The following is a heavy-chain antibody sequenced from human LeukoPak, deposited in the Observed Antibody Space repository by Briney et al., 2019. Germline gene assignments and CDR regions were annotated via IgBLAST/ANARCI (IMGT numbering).Heavy chain of an antibody. CDR3: AADVLRYFDWPYGFHV. CDR1: GYSMSRGYF. D-gene: IGHD3-9*01. CDR2: IFHNGRT. J-gene: IGHJ3*01. V-gene: IGHV4-38-2*01. Sequence: SETLSLTCGVSGYSMSRGYFWGWIRQPPGKRPEWIASIFHNGRTYYSPSLKSRVTIALDTSKSQFSLELASVTAADTAVYYCAADVLRYFDWPYGFHVWGQGTTVTVSS.